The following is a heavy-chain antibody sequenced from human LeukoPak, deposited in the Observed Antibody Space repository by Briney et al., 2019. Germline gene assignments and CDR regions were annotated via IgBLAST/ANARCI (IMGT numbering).Heavy chain of an antibody. J-gene: IGHJ4*02. V-gene: IGHV3-23*01. CDR3: AKDPSLITIFGVDFDY. D-gene: IGHD3-3*01. CDR1: GFTFSSYA. Sequence: GGSLRLSSAASGFTFSSYAMSWVRQAPGKGLEWVSAISGSGGSTYYADSVKGRFTISRDNSKNTLYLQMNSLRAEDTAVYYCAKDPSLITIFGVDFDYWGQGTLVTVFS. CDR2: ISGSGGST.